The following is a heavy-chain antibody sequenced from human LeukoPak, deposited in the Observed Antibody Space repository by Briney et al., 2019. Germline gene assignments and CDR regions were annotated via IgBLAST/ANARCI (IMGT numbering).Heavy chain of an antibody. D-gene: IGHD3-9*01. V-gene: IGHV1-18*01. CDR3: ARDYYDILTGYLGRRWFDP. CDR2: ISAYNGNT. CDR1: GYTFTSYG. J-gene: IGHJ5*02. Sequence: PWASVTVSCTASGYTFTSYGISWVRQAPGQGLEWMGWISAYNGNTNYAQKLQGRVTMTTDTSTSTAYMELRSLRSDDTAVYYCARDYYDILTGYLGRRWFDPWGQGTLVTVSS.